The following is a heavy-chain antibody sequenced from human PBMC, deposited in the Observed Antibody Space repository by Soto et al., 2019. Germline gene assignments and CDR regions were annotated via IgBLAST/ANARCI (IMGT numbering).Heavy chain of an antibody. D-gene: IGHD3-22*01. J-gene: IGHJ4*02. V-gene: IGHV1-18*01. CDR3: ARDMGGYYYEPNDY. Sequence: ASVKVSCKASGYTFTSYGISWVRQASGQGLEWMGWISAYNVNTNYAQKLQGRVTMTTDTSTSTAYMELRSLRSDDTAVYYCARDMGGYYYEPNDYWGQGTQVTVS. CDR2: ISAYNVNT. CDR1: GYTFTSYG.